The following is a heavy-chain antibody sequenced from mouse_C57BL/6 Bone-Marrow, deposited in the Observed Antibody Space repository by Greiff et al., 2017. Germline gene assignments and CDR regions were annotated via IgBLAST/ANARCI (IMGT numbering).Heavy chain of an antibody. D-gene: IGHD2-3*01. CDR1: GYSFTGYY. Sequence: VQLQQSGPELVKPGASVKISCKASGYSFTGYYMNWVKQSPEKSLEWIGEINPSTGGTTYNQKFKAKATLTVDKSSSTAYMQLKSLTSEDSAVYYCASSGDGYYVDYFDYWGQGTTLTVSS. J-gene: IGHJ2*01. CDR3: ASSGDGYYVDYFDY. CDR2: INPSTGGT. V-gene: IGHV1-42*01.